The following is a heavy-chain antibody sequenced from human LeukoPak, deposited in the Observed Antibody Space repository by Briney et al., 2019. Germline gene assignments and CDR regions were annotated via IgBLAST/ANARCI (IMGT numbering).Heavy chain of an antibody. CDR1: GFTFSSYW. V-gene: IGHV3-7*01. J-gene: IGHJ6*02. D-gene: IGHD6-13*01. CDR2: IKQDGSEK. Sequence: GGSLRLSCAASGFTFSSYWMSWVRQAPGKGLEWVANIKQDGSEKYYVDSVKGRFTISGDNAKNSLYLQMNSLRAEDTAVYYCARDNSSPLPSRNYHYYGMDVWGQGTTVTVSS. CDR3: ARDNSSPLPSRNYHYYGMDV.